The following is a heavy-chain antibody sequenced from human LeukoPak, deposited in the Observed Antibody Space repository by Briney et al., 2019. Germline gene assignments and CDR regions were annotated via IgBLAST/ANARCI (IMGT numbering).Heavy chain of an antibody. Sequence: RGSLRDSCAASGFTFSSYGMHGVRQAPGKGVEWLAYMRHDGVNKYYAYCVRGRFTVCRDNSKNTVYLQMNSLRTEDTAVYYCAKDESQSSSYYCRFAVHWGQ. V-gene: IGHV3-30*02. CDR2: MRHDGVNK. D-gene: IGHD6-13*01. J-gene: IGHJ1*01. CDR3: AKDESQSSSYYCRFAVH. CDR1: GFTFSSYG.